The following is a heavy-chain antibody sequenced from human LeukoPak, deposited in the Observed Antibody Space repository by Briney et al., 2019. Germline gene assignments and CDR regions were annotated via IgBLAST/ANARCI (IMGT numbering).Heavy chain of an antibody. V-gene: IGHV3-30*02. CDR3: AKDNRYYPYYFDY. CDR1: GFTFSSYG. Sequence: GGSLRLSXAASGFTFSSYGMNWARQAPGKGLEWVAFIRYDGSDKYYADSVKGRFTISRDNSKNTLYLQMNSLRAEDTAVYYCAKDNRYYPYYFDYWGQGTLVTVSS. J-gene: IGHJ4*02. CDR2: IRYDGSDK. D-gene: IGHD3-16*02.